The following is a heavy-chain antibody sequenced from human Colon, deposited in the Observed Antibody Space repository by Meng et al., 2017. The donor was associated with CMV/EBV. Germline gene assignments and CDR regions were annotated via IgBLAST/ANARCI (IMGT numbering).Heavy chain of an antibody. Sequence: SGYSYSNYWVGWVRQMAGKGLEWMGIIYSGDSDAKYNPAFLGQVTISADKSISTAYLQWSSLQASDTARYYCARVVAAAGPLNYFDSWGQGTLVTVSS. CDR2: IYSGDSDA. CDR1: GYSYSNYW. J-gene: IGHJ4*02. D-gene: IGHD6-13*01. V-gene: IGHV5-51*01. CDR3: ARVVAAAGPLNYFDS.